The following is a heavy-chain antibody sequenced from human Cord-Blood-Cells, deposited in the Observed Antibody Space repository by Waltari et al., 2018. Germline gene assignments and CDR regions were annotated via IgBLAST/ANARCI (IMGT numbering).Heavy chain of an antibody. CDR2: INRDGSST. V-gene: IGHV3-74*01. CDR3: ARSSSRWYFDL. D-gene: IGHD6-25*01. Sequence: EVQLVESGGGLVQPGGSLRLSCAASGFTFSSYWMHWVRQSPGKGLVGVSSINRDGSSTIYADSGKCRFTISRDNAKNTLYLQMNSLRAEDTAVYYCARSSSRWYFDLWGRGTLVTVSS. J-gene: IGHJ2*01. CDR1: GFTFSSYW.